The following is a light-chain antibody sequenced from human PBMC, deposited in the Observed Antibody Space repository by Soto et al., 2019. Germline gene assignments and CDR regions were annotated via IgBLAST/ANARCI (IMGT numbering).Light chain of an antibody. CDR1: QSISSY. Sequence: DIQMTQSPSSLSASVGDRVTITCRASQSISSYLNWYQQKPGKAPHLLIYAASSLQSGVTSRFSGSESETDYTHTISKLQPEDFATYYCRQSYSTQAHTYGGVTKVEIK. CDR2: AAS. V-gene: IGKV1-39*01. J-gene: IGKJ4*01. CDR3: RQSYSTQAHT.